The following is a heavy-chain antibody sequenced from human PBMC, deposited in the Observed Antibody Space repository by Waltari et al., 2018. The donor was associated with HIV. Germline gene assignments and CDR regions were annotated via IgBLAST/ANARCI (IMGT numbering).Heavy chain of an antibody. CDR1: GSTFSSSD. J-gene: IGHJ3*02. D-gene: IGHD3-22*01. CDR3: ARDQTMTRAFDI. Sequence: QVQLVESGGGVVQRGRSLRPSCAASGSTFSSSDMHWVRQAPGKGLEWVAVISYDGSNKYYADSVKGRFTISRDNSKNTLYLQMNSLRAEDTAVYYCARDQTMTRAFDIWGQGTMVTVSS. V-gene: IGHV3-30*01. CDR2: ISYDGSNK.